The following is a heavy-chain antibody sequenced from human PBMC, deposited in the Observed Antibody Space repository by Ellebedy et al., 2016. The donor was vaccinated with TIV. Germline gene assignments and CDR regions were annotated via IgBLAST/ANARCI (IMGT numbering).Heavy chain of an antibody. CDR1: GGTFSSYA. V-gene: IGHV1-69*04. Sequence: SVKVSCXASGGTFSSYAISWLRQAPGQGLEWMGRIIPILGIANYAQKFQGRVTITADKSTSTAYMELSSLRSEDTAVYYCASPPGVGARGECWGQGTLVTVSS. CDR3: ASPPGVGARGEC. D-gene: IGHD1-26*01. J-gene: IGHJ4*02. CDR2: IIPILGIA.